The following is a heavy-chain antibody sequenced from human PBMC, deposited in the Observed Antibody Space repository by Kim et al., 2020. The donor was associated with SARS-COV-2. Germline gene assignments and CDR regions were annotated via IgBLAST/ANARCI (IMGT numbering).Heavy chain of an antibody. CDR3: SRDPTYDFWSGSSRSFDY. Sequence: GGSLRLSCAASGFTFSSYSMNWVRQAPGKGLEWVSYISRSSSTIYYTDSVKGRFTISRDNSKNSLYLQMNSLIDEDTAVYYCSRDPTYDFWSGSSRSFDYWGQGTLVNVSS. V-gene: IGHV3-48*02. D-gene: IGHD3-3*01. CDR1: GFTFSSYS. J-gene: IGHJ4*02. CDR2: ISRSSSTI.